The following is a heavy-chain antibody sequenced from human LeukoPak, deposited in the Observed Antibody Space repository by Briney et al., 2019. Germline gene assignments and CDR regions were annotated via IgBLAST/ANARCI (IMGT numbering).Heavy chain of an antibody. V-gene: IGHV4-38-2*02. CDR3: ARGGWSYYYMDV. J-gene: IGHJ6*03. CDR2: IYHSGST. D-gene: IGHD2-15*01. Sequence: SETLSLTCTVSGYSISSGYYWGWIRQPPGKGLEWIGSIYHSGSTYYSPSLKSRVTISVDTSKNQFSLKLSSVTAADTAVYYCARGGWSYYYMDVWGKGTTVTVSS. CDR1: GYSISSGYY.